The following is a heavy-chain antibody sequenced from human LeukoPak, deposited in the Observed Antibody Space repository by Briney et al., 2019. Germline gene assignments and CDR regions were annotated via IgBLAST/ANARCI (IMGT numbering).Heavy chain of an antibody. CDR3: AKDETYYDSWSGYDWASIDY. V-gene: IGHV3-23*01. Sequence: GGSLRLSCAASGFTFSSYAMSWVRQAPGKGLEWVSAISGSGGSTYYADSVKGRFTISRDNSKNTLYLQMNSLRAEDTAVYYCAKDETYYDSWSGYDWASIDYWGQGTLVTVSS. CDR2: ISGSGGST. J-gene: IGHJ4*02. CDR1: GFTFSSYA. D-gene: IGHD3-3*01.